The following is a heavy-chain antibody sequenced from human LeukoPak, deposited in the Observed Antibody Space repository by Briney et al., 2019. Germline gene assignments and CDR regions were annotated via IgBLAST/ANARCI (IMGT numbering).Heavy chain of an antibody. V-gene: IGHV4-4*09. CDR1: GGSISSYY. CDR3: ARGYYQFWSGYYNT. J-gene: IGHJ4*02. CDR2: IYTSGST. Sequence: SETLSLTCTVSGGSISSYYWSWIRQPPGKGLEWIGYIYTSGSTNYNPSLKSRVTISVNTSKNQFSLKLSSVTAADTAVYYCARGYYQFWSGYYNTWGQGTLVTVSS. D-gene: IGHD3-3*01.